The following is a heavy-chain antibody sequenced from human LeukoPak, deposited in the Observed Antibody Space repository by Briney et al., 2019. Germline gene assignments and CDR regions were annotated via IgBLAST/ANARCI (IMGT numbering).Heavy chain of an antibody. J-gene: IGHJ4*02. CDR1: GGPISRNSYY. Sequence: SETLSLTCTVSGGPISRNSYYWGWIRQSPGKDLEWVAIFYYSGTTCKNPSLKSRVTLSVDPSQNQFSLNLKSVTAADTAVYFCTTGRSPKDPFDYWGQGTLVTVSS. V-gene: IGHV4-39*01. CDR3: TTGRSPKDPFDY. CDR2: FYYSGTT.